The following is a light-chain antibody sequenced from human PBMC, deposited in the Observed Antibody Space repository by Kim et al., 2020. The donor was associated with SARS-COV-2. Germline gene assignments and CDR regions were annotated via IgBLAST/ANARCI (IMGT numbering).Light chain of an antibody. J-gene: IGKJ1*01. CDR1: QSVNSGY. CDR2: GAS. Sequence: EIVLTQSPGTLSLSLGERATLSCRASQSVNSGYLAWYQQKPGQAPRLLIYGASSRATGIPDRFSGSGSGTDFTLTITRLQPEDFAVYYCQQYAGSPRTFGQGTKVDIK. CDR3: QQYAGSPRT. V-gene: IGKV3-20*01.